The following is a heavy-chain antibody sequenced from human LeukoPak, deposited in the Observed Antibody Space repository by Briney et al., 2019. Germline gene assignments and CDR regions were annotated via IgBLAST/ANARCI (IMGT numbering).Heavy chain of an antibody. CDR2: INSDGSST. D-gene: IGHD3-22*01. J-gene: IGHJ4*02. CDR1: GFTFSSYW. CDR3: ASTYDSSGYYDY. V-gene: IGHV3-74*01. Sequence: PGGSPRLSCAASGFTFSSYWMHWVRQAPGKGLVWVSRINSDGSSTSYADSVKGRFTISRDNAKNTLYLQMNSLRAEDTAVYYCASTYDSSGYYDYWGQGTLVTVSS.